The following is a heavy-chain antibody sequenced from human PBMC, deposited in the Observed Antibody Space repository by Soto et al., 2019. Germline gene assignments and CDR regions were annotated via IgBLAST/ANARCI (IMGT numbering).Heavy chain of an antibody. CDR3: SKDRGRGYDSFDY. D-gene: IGHD5-12*01. CDR1: GFTFSRYA. V-gene: IGHV3-23*01. J-gene: IGHJ4*02. Sequence: EVQLLESGGGLVQPGGSLRLSCAASGFTFSRYAMSWVRQAPGKGLEWVSAISGSGGSTFYADSVKGRFTISRDTSKKTLFLQTISLIAEDTAVYYCSKDRGRGYDSFDYWGQGTLVTVSS. CDR2: ISGSGGST.